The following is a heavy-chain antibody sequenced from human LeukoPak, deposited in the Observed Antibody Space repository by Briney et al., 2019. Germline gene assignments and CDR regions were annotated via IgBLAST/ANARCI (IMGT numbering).Heavy chain of an antibody. J-gene: IGHJ4*02. CDR2: ISSSSRTI. CDR1: DVTLSTFT. D-gene: IGHD1-14*01. V-gene: IGHV3-48*01. Sequence: GGSLILSCAASDVTLSTFTMHWVRQAPGKGLKWVSSISSSSRTINYADSVQGRFTVSRDNANNSMYFQMNELRREDTAVYYCAKGSPRGGLDSWGQGTLVTVSS. CDR3: AKGSPRGGLDS.